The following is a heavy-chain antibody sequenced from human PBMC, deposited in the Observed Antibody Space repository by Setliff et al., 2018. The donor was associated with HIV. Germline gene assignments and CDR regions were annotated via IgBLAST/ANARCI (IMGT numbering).Heavy chain of an antibody. J-gene: IGHJ6*02. Sequence: SETLSLTCAVYGGSFSGYYWNWIRQYPVKGLEWIGHIYYNGRTLFNPALGTRLNMSVDTSENQFSLHLNSVTAADTAVYYCVRERRRSPLSYGLDVWGQGTTVTVSS. CDR2: IYYNGRT. CDR3: VRERRRSPLSYGLDV. CDR1: GGSFSGYY. V-gene: IGHV4-34*09.